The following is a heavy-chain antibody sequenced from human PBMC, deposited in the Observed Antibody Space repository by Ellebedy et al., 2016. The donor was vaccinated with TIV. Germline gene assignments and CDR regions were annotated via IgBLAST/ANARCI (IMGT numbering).Heavy chain of an antibody. D-gene: IGHD3-10*01. J-gene: IGHJ6*02. CDR2: IRSKAYGGTT. CDR1: GFTVSSNY. CDR3: TRETGWGSGSYSPYYYGMDV. V-gene: IGHV3-49*03. Sequence: GGSLRLSCAASGFTVSSNYMSWFRQAPGKGLEWVGFIRSKAYGGTTEYAASVKGRFTISRDDSKSIAYLQMNSLKTEDTAVYYCTRETGWGSGSYSPYYYGMDVWGQGTTVTVSS.